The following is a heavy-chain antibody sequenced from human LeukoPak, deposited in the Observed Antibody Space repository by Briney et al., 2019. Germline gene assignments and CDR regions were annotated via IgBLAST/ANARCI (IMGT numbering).Heavy chain of an antibody. Sequence: ASVKVSCKPSRYTFTGYYMHWVRQAPGQGLQWMGWINPNSGGTKYAQKFQGRVTMTRDTSISTVYMELRSLRSDDTAVYYCARDLYSGSYYRFDPWGQGTLVTVSS. V-gene: IGHV1-2*02. D-gene: IGHD1-26*01. CDR1: RYTFTGYY. CDR3: ARDLYSGSYYRFDP. J-gene: IGHJ5*02. CDR2: INPNSGGT.